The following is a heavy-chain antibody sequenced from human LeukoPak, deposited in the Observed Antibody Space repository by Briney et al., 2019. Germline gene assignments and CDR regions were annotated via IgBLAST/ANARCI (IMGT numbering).Heavy chain of an antibody. J-gene: IGHJ4*02. CDR2: ISSSSSYI. D-gene: IGHD4-17*01. CDR3: ARAETSGDYPFDY. V-gene: IGHV3-21*01. CDR1: GFTFSNYA. Sequence: GGSLRLSCAASGFTFSNYAVTWVRQAPGKGLEWVSSISSSSSYIYYADSVKGRFTISRDNAKNSLYLQMNSLRAEDTAVYYCARAETSGDYPFDYWGQGTLVTVSS.